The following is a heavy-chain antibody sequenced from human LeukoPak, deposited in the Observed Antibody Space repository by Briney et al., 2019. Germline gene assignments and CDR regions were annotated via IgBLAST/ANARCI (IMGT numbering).Heavy chain of an antibody. J-gene: IGHJ5*02. V-gene: IGHV1-18*01. Sequence: VSVKVSCKSSGYTFTSYGISWVRQAPGQGLEWMGRISAYNGNTSYAHKFQGRVTMTTDTSTSTAYMELRRLRSDDTAGYYCARSTVTTFGVDWFDPRGQGTLVTVSS. CDR2: ISAYNGNT. CDR3: ARSTVTTFGVDWFDP. CDR1: GYTFTSYG. D-gene: IGHD4-17*01.